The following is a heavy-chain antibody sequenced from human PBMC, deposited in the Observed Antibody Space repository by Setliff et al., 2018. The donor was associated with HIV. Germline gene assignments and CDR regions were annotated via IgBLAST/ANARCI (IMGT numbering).Heavy chain of an antibody. Sequence: PGGSLRLSCAASGFTFSTYGMHWVRQAPGRGLEWVAFIWYDGSNNYFGDFVEGRFTISRDNSRNTVNLQMNSLRGDDTAVYYCARDFKSGYVDYLGQGIPVTVSS. J-gene: IGHJ4*02. CDR1: GFTFSTYG. V-gene: IGHV3-33*08. CDR3: ARDFKSGYVDY. D-gene: IGHD2-15*01. CDR2: IWYDGSNN.